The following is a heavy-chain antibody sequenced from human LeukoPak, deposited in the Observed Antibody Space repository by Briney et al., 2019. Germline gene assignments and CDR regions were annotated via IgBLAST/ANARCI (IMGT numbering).Heavy chain of an antibody. CDR1: GGSIRSFY. CDR2: LYTSGST. CDR3: ASGNDYGGYY. D-gene: IGHD4-23*01. V-gene: IGHV4-4*07. J-gene: IGHJ4*02. Sequence: SETLSLTCNVSGGSIRSFYWSWIRQPAGKGLEWIGRLYTSGSTNYNPSLNSRVTMSVDTSKNQFSLKLSSVTAADTAVYYCASGNDYGGYYWGQGTLVTVSS.